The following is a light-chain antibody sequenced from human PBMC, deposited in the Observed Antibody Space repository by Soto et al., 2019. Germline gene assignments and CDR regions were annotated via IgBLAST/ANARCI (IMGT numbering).Light chain of an antibody. CDR2: DAS. Sequence: EIVLTQSPATLSLSPGERATLSCRASQSVSSYFAWYQNKPGQAPRLLIYDASNRSNGIPARFSGSGSGTYFTLTISSLEPEDFVVYYCQQRRNWPPVTFGQGTRLEIK. J-gene: IGKJ5*01. CDR1: QSVSSY. V-gene: IGKV3-11*01. CDR3: QQRRNWPPVT.